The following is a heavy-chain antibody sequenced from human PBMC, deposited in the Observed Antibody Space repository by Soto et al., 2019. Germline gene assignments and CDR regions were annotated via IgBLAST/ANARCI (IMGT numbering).Heavy chain of an antibody. CDR3: ARAHPNWYGVDYYYGLHV. CDR1: GFIFSDYY. D-gene: IGHD1-1*01. CDR2: ISGSGTSI. J-gene: IGHJ6*02. Sequence: QVQLVESGGGLVKPGGSLRLSCAASGFIFSDYYMSWIRQAPGKGLEWISYISGSGTSIYYADSVKGRFTISRDNGRKSLYLQMNSLRTEDTAVYYCARAHPNWYGVDYYYGLHVWCQGTTVTVSS. V-gene: IGHV3-11*01.